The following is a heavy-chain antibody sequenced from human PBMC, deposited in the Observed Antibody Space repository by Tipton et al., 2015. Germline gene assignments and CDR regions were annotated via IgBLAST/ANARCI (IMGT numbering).Heavy chain of an antibody. V-gene: IGHV4-39*01. CDR1: GGSITSSDYF. J-gene: IGHJ5*02. Sequence: TLSLTCTVSGGSITSSDYFWGWIRQPPGKGLEWLGTIYHSGGTYSSPALESRVSLSVDTSKNQFSLNMRSVTAADTAVYYCARGIRAAAFKSWFGPWGQGTLVTVSS. D-gene: IGHD2-2*01. CDR2: IYHSGGT. CDR3: ARGIRAAAFKSWFGP.